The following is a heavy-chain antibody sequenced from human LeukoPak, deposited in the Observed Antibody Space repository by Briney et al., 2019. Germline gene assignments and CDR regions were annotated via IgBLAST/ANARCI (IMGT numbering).Heavy chain of an antibody. V-gene: IGHV1-8*01. J-gene: IGHJ2*01. CDR2: MNPNSGNT. CDR3: ARGRVGATSHSNWFFDL. CDR1: GYTFTSYD. D-gene: IGHD1-26*01. Sequence: GAPVKVSCKFSGYTFTSYDINWVRQATGQGLEWMGWMNPNSGNTGYAQKFQGRVTMTSDTSITTAYVDLSSLTSEDTAVYYCARGRVGATSHSNWFFDLWGRGTPVTVSS.